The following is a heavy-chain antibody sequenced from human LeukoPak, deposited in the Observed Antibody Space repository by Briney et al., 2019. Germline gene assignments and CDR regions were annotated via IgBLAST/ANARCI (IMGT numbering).Heavy chain of an antibody. CDR2: ISSSGSTI. CDR1: GFTFSDYY. V-gene: IGHV3-11*04. J-gene: IGHJ4*02. CDR3: ARVYCSGGICHFDY. D-gene: IGHD2-15*01. Sequence: PGGSLRLSCAASGFTFSDYYMSWIRQAPGKGLEWVSYISSSGSTIYYADSVKGRFTISRDNAKNSLYLQMNSLRAGDTAAYYCARVYCSGGICHFDYWGQGTLVTVSS.